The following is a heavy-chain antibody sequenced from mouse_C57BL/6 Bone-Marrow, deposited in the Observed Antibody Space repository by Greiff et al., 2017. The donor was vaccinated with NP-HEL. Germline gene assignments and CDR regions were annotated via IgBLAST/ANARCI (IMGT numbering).Heavy chain of an antibody. Sequence: QVHVKQPGAELVMPGASVKLSCKASGYTFTSYWMHWVKQRPGQGLEWIGEIDPSDSYTNYNQKFKGKSTLTVDKSSSTAYMQLSSLTSEDSAVYYWAMDGPHYYAMDYWGQGTSVTVSS. J-gene: IGHJ4*01. CDR3: AMDGPHYYAMDY. V-gene: IGHV1-69*01. CDR1: GYTFTSYW. D-gene: IGHD1-1*01. CDR2: IDPSDSYT.